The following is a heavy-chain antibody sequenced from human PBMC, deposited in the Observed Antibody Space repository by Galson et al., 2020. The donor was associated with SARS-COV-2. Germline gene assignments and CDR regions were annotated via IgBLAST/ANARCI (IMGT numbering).Heavy chain of an antibody. V-gene: IGHV1-18*01. D-gene: IGHD3-3*01. CDR1: GHSFITYG. CDR3: ARDPDFWSGDWYGMDV. CDR2: LSTYDGNT. J-gene: IGHJ6*02. Sequence: ASVTVSCKASGHSFITYGFSWVRQAPGQGLEWMGWLSTYDGNTNYAQKLQGRVTMTTETSTSTAYMELRNLRSDDPAVYYCARDPDFWSGDWYGMDVWGQGTTVTVSS.